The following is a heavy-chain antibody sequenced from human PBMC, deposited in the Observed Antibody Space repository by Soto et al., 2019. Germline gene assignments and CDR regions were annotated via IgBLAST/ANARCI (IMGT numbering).Heavy chain of an antibody. J-gene: IGHJ6*02. CDR1: GGSISSYY. CDR2: IYYSGST. CDR3: ERGIYGMDV. V-gene: IGHV4-59*01. Sequence: SETLSLTCTVSGGSISSYYWSWIRQPPGKGLEWIGYIYYSGSTNYNPSLKSRVTISVDTSKNQFSLKLSSVTAADTAVYYCERGIYGMDVWGQGTTVTVSS.